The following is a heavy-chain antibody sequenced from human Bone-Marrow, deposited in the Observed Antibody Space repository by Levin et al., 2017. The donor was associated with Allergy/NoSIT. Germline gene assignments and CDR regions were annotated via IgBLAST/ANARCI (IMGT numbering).Heavy chain of an antibody. V-gene: IGHV4-4*07. CDR3: ARGVGWEYFFDH. CDR1: GGSMNSNY. CDR2: ISNSGGT. Sequence: SCSVSGGSMNSNYWSWIRQPAGKGLEWIGRISNSGGTNYNPSLKSRVTMSVDTSKNHFSLKLSSVTAADTAVYYCARGVGWEYFFDHWGQGILVTVSS. J-gene: IGHJ4*02. D-gene: IGHD1-26*01.